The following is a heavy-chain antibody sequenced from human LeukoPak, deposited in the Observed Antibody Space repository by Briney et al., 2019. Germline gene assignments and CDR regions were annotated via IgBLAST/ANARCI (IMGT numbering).Heavy chain of an antibody. CDR2: IYSGGIT. CDR1: GFTVVSNC. J-gene: IGHJ4*02. D-gene: IGHD3-10*01. CDR3: ARGFAMVRGLFDY. Sequence: GGSLRLSCAASGFTVVSNCMNWVRQAPGKGLEWVSGIYSGGITYYADSVKGRFTISRDNSKNTLYLQMNSLRAEDTAVYYCARGFAMVRGLFDYWGQGTPVTVSS. V-gene: IGHV3-66*01.